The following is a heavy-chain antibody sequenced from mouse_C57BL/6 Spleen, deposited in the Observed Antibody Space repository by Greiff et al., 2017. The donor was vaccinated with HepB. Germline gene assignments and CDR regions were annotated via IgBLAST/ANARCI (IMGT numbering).Heavy chain of an antibody. D-gene: IGHD1-1*01. CDR3: AREVAKKAMDY. CDR2: INPSSGYT. CDR1: GYTFTSYT. J-gene: IGHJ4*01. Sequence: VQLQQSGAELARPGASVKMSCKASGYTFTSYTMHWVKQRPGQGLEWIGYINPSSGYTKYNQKFKDKATLTEDKTSSTNYMQLSSQTSEDSAVYYCAREVAKKAMDYWGQGTSVTVSS. V-gene: IGHV1-4*01.